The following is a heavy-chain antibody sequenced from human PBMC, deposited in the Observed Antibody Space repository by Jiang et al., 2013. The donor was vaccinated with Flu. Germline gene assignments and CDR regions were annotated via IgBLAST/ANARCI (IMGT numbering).Heavy chain of an antibody. J-gene: IGHJ4*02. V-gene: IGHV5-10-1*01. D-gene: IGHD5-12*01. Sequence: PGESLRISCKGSGYSFTSYWISWVRQMPGKGLEWMGRIDPSDSYTNYSPSFQGHVTISADKSISTAYLQWSSLKASDTAMYYCASLPLQGYSGYDSGDYGDYVVDYWGQGTLVTVSS. CDR3: ASLPLQGYSGYDSGDYGDYVVDY. CDR2: IDPSDSYT. CDR1: GYSFTSYW.